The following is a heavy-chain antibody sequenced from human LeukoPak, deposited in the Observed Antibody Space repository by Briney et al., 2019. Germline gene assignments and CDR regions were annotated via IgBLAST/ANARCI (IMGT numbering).Heavy chain of an antibody. D-gene: IGHD3-22*01. CDR3: AKDLCYDSCVGFDY. CDR1: GFSFSSYA. J-gene: IGHJ4*02. CDR2: ISGSGVDA. Sequence: GGSLRLSCAASGFSFSSYAMSWVRQAPGKGLEWVSGISGSGVDAYCADSVKGRFTISRDNSKNTLHLQLNTLRAEDTAVYYCAKDLCYDSCVGFDYWGQGTLVTASS. V-gene: IGHV3-23*01.